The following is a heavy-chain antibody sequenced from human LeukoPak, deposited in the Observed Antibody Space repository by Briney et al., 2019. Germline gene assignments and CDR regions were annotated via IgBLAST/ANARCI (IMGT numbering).Heavy chain of an antibody. CDR3: ARGYNYGSHFDY. Sequence: SGGSLRLSCEASGFTFSIYWLHWVRQAPGKGLVWVSRIIGVGSTTAYADSVKGRFTISRDNAKNSLYLQMNSLRAEDTAVYYCARGYNYGSHFDYWGQGTLVTVSS. D-gene: IGHD1-1*01. V-gene: IGHV3-74*01. CDR2: IIGVGSTT. CDR1: GFTFSIYW. J-gene: IGHJ4*02.